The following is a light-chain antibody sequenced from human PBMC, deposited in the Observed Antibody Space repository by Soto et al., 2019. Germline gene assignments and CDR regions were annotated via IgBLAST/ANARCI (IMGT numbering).Light chain of an antibody. Sequence: EIVMTQSPATLSVSPRERATLSCRASQSVSSNLAWYQQKPGQAPRLHIYGASTRDTGIPARFRGSGSETEVTPIISSLQAEDVAFYYCQQHNNWPHPLTCGGGTKVEIK. V-gene: IGKV3-15*01. CDR1: QSVSSN. CDR3: QQHNNWPHPLT. J-gene: IGKJ4*01. CDR2: GAS.